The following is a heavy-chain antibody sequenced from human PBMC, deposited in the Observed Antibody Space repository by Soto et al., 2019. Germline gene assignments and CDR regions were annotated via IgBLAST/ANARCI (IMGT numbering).Heavy chain of an antibody. Sequence: AASVKVSCKASGYTFSGFYMHWVRQAPGQGLEWMGWINPNSGGTKSAEKFQGRVTVTRDTSISTAYMELSRLTSDDTAVYYCASAAVTGTAGLDFWGQGTQVTVSS. CDR3: ASAAVTGTAGLDF. CDR2: INPNSGGT. V-gene: IGHV1-2*02. CDR1: GYTFSGFY. J-gene: IGHJ4*02. D-gene: IGHD6-19*01.